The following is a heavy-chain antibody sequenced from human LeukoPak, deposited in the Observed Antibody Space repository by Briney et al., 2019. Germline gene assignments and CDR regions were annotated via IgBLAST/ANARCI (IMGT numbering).Heavy chain of an antibody. CDR3: ARNQAVAANRGASDV. Sequence: DTLSLTCAVSGYSISSNNWWAWVRQPPGKGLEWIGYIYYNGNTYYNPYNPSLTSRVTMSVDTSKNQFSLKLDSVTEIDTAMYYCARNQAVAANRGASDVWGQGTMVTVSS. D-gene: IGHD6-19*01. J-gene: IGHJ3*01. CDR1: GYSISSNNW. V-gene: IGHV4-28*01. CDR2: IYYNGNT.